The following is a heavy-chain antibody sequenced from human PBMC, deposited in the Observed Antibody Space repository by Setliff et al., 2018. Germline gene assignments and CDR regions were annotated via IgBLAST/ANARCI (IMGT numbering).Heavy chain of an antibody. CDR2: IYYSGST. V-gene: IGHV4-39*07. CDR1: GGSISSSSYY. J-gene: IGHJ4*02. Sequence: SETLSLTCTVSGGSISSSSYYWDWIRQPPGKGLEWIGSIYYSGSTYYNPSLESRVTISVDTSKNQFSLKLSSVTAADTAVYYCARRETYYNFWSGYYAYWGQGTLVTVSS. CDR3: ARRETYYNFWSGYYAY. D-gene: IGHD3-3*01.